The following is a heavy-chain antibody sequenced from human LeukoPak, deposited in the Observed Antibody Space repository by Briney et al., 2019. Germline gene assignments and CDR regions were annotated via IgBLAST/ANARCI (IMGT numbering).Heavy chain of an antibody. Sequence: GGSLRLSCAASGFTFSSYSMNWVRQAPGKWLEYVSAISSNGGSTYYADSVKGRFTISRDNSKNTLYLQMSSLRAEDTAVYYCVKGANVLRYFDWLLSGEGHFDYWGQGTLVTVLS. D-gene: IGHD3-9*01. CDR1: GFTFSSYS. V-gene: IGHV3-64D*09. CDR2: ISSNGGST. J-gene: IGHJ4*02. CDR3: VKGANVLRYFDWLLSGEGHFDY.